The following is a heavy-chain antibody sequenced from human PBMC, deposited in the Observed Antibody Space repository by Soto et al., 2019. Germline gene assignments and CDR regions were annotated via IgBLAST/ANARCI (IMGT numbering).Heavy chain of an antibody. CDR1: GFSLTTSGVG. CDR3: AHRVLRTVFGLVTTTSIYFDS. CDR2: IYWDDDK. Sequence: QITLNESGPTVVRPTETLTLTCRFSGFSLTTSGVGVGWIRQSPGKAPEWLALIYWDDDKRYSASLKSRLTNAKDTSKTQVVLTVSDLDPTDTATYYCAHRVLRTVFGLVTTTSIYFDSWGQGTPVADSS. D-gene: IGHD3-3*01. V-gene: IGHV2-5*02. J-gene: IGHJ4*02.